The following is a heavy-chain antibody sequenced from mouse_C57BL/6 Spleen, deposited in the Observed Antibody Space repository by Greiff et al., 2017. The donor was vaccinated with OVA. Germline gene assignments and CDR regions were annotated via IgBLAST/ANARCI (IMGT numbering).Heavy chain of an antibody. D-gene: IGHD2-5*01. CDR3: ARKAYYSNLWYFDD. CDR1: GYTFTSYW. J-gene: IGHJ1*03. CDR2: IDPSDSYT. V-gene: IGHV1-69*01. Sequence: QVQLQQPGAELVMPGASVKLSCKASGYTFTSYWLHWVKQRPGHGLEWLGEIDPSDSYTNYNQQFKGKSTLTVDKSSSTAYMQRISLTSEDSAVYYCARKAYYSNLWYFDDWGTGTTGTVSS.